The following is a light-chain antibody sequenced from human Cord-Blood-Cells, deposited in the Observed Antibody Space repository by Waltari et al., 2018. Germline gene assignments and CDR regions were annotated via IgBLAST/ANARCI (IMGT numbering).Light chain of an antibody. V-gene: IGLV2-23*01. CDR2: EGS. Sequence: QSALTQPASVSGSPGQSITISCTGTSSAVGSYNLVSWYQQHPGKAPKLMIYEGSKRPSGVSKRFSGSKSGNTASLAIAWLQAEDGAYYYCCSYAGRSTLVFGGGTKLTIL. CDR3: CSYAGRSTLV. J-gene: IGLJ3*02. CDR1: SSAVGSYNL.